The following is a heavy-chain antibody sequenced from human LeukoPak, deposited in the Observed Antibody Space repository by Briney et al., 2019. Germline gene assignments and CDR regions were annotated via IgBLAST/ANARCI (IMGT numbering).Heavy chain of an antibody. CDR2: INHSGST. Sequence: PSETLSLTCTVSGGSISSYYWSWIRQPAGKGLEWIGEINHSGSTNYNPSLKSRVTISVDTSKNQFSLKLSSVTAADTAVYYCARSMVRGVTPFAARRSFPHFDYWGQGTLVTVSS. J-gene: IGHJ4*02. V-gene: IGHV4-34*01. CDR1: GGSISSYY. D-gene: IGHD3-10*01. CDR3: ARSMVRGVTPFAARRSFPHFDY.